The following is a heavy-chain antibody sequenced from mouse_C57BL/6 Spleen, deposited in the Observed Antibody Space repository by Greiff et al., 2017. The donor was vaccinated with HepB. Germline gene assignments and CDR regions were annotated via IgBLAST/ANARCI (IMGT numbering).Heavy chain of an antibody. CDR1: GYTFTSYW. CDR2: IDPSDSYT. CDR3: ASGLGPNYFDY. D-gene: IGHD4-1*01. J-gene: IGHJ2*01. Sequence: QVQLQQSGAELVMPGASVKLSCKASGYTFTSYWMHWVKQRPGQGLEWIGEIDPSDSYTNYNQKFKGKSTLTVDKSSSTAYMQLSSLTSEDSAVYYCASGLGPNYFDYWGQGTTLTVSS. V-gene: IGHV1-69*01.